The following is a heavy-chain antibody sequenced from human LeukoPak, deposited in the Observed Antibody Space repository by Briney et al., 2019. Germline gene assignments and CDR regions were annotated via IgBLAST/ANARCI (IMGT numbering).Heavy chain of an antibody. CDR1: GGSISTYY. Sequence: SETLSLTSLVSGGSISTYYWSWIRQPPGKGLEWIGYIYYSGNTNYNPSLKSRVTISVETSKSQFSLKLSSVTAADTAVYYCALLRSGAFDIWGQGTMVTVSS. J-gene: IGHJ3*02. CDR2: IYYSGNT. D-gene: IGHD2/OR15-2a*01. V-gene: IGHV4-59*12. CDR3: ALLRSGAFDI.